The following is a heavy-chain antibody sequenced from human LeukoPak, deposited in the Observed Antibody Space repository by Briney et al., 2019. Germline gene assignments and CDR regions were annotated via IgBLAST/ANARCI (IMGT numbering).Heavy chain of an antibody. CDR3: AREDTALAHFGMDV. J-gene: IGHJ6*02. D-gene: IGHD5-18*01. CDR2: ICGSDGSR. CDR1: GFTFSTYA. Sequence: GGSLRLSCAASGFTFSTYAMSWVRQAPGKGLEWVSAICGSDGSRYYADSVKGRFTISRDNAKNTLYLQMNSLRAEDTAVYYCAREDTALAHFGMDVWGQGTTVTVSS. V-gene: IGHV3-23*01.